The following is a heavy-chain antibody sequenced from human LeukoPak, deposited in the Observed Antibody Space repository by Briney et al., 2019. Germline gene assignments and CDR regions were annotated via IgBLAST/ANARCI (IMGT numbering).Heavy chain of an antibody. J-gene: IGHJ4*02. D-gene: IGHD5-18*01. CDR3: ARHMGLGYSYGYPYFDY. Sequence: SETLSLTCTVSGDSIRGYYWTWIRQPPGKGLEWIGYVYYSGSTNYNPSLKSRVTISVDTSKNQFPLKLSSVTAADTAVYYCARHMGLGYSYGYPYFDYWGQGTLVTVSS. CDR1: GDSIRGYY. V-gene: IGHV4-59*08. CDR2: VYYSGST.